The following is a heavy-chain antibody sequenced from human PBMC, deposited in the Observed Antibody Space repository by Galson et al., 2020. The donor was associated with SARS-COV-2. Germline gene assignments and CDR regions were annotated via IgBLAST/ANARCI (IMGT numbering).Heavy chain of an antibody. CDR2: ISGSGGST. V-gene: IGHV3-23*01. D-gene: IGHD6-19*01. CDR3: AKAVAVAGPSYYYYGMYV. Sequence: GESLKISCAASGFTFSSYAMSWVRQAPGKGLEWVSAISGSGGSTYYADSVKGRFTISRDNSKNTLYLQMNSLRAEDTAVYYCAKAVAVAGPSYYYYGMYVWGQGTTVTVSS. J-gene: IGHJ6*02. CDR1: GFTFSSYA.